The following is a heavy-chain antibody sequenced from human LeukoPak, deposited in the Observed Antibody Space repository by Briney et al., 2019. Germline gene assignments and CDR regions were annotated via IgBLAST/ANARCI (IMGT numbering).Heavy chain of an antibody. V-gene: IGHV4-59*08. CDR2: IYYSGNT. CDR3: ARLPTVTTMGY. D-gene: IGHD4-17*01. CDR1: GGSISTYY. J-gene: IGHJ4*02. Sequence: PSETLSLTCTVSGGSISTYYWSWIRQPPGQGLEWIGYIYYSGNTNYNPSLKSRVTISIDTSKSQFSLKLTSVTAADTAVYYCARLPTVTTMGYWGQGTRVTVSS.